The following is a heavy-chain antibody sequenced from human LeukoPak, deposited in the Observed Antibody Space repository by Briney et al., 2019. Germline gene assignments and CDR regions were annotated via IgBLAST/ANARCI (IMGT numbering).Heavy chain of an antibody. CDR1: GGSITSRNYY. Sequence: SETLSLTCNVSGGSITSRNYYWGWIRQPPGKGLEWIGSMSYSGSSYYNPSLKSRVTISVDTSKNQFSLKLSSVTAADTAVYYCARVMGISYSSSWYYFDYWGQGTLVTVSS. CDR3: ARVMGISYSSSWYYFDY. D-gene: IGHD6-13*01. J-gene: IGHJ4*02. V-gene: IGHV4-39*07. CDR2: MSYSGSS.